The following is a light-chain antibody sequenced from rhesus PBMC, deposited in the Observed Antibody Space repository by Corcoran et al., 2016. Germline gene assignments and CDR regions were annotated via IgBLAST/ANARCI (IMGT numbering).Light chain of an antibody. Sequence: DIQMTQSPSSLSASVGDRVTITCRTSENVNNYLNWYQQKPGKAPKLLIYKASTLQSGVPSRFSGSGSGTDSSCTISSLQSEDVATYYCQHNFGTPLTFGGGTKVEIK. J-gene: IGKJ4*01. V-gene: IGKV1-74*01. CDR3: QHNFGTPLT. CDR2: KAS. CDR1: ENVNNY.